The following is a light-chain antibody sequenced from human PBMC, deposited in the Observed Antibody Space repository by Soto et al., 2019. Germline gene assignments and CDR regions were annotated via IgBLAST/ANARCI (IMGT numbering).Light chain of an antibody. CDR2: DGS. J-gene: IGKJ2*01. Sequence: DIQMTQSPSSLSASVGDRVSITCQASRHIIRFIKWFQQKPGKAPRLLIYDGSILESGVPSRFNGSGSETHFTLSINSLQPEDTATYFCLQYHYRPYTFGQGTMVEI. CDR3: LQYHYRPYT. V-gene: IGKV1-33*01. CDR1: RHIIRF.